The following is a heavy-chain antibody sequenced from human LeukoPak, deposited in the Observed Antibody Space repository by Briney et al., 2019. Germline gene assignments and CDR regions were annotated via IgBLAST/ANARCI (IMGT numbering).Heavy chain of an antibody. Sequence: GGSLRLSRAASGFTFSSYWMHWVRQAPGKGLVWVSRINSDGSSTSYADSVKGRFTISRDNAKNKLYLQMNSLRAEDTAVYYCARETLLTGKDYWGQGTLVTVSS. J-gene: IGHJ4*02. CDR3: ARETLLTGKDY. V-gene: IGHV3-74*01. CDR2: INSDGSST. CDR1: GFTFSSYW. D-gene: IGHD3-9*01.